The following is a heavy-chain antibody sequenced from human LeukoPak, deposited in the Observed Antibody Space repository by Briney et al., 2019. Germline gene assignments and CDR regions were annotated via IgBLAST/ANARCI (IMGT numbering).Heavy chain of an antibody. D-gene: IGHD5-12*01. CDR2: IENGDKA. CDR3: ARRGGYSGHDFGGGPEGYFDY. Sequence: GGSLRLSCAASGFTVSTHYMNWVRQAPGKGLEWVSVIENGDKASYADSVKGRFTISRDDSNNAVFLHLNSLRVEDTAVYYCARRGGYSGHDFGGGPEGYFDYRGQGTVVTVSS. V-gene: IGHV3-53*01. J-gene: IGHJ4*02. CDR1: GFTVSTHY.